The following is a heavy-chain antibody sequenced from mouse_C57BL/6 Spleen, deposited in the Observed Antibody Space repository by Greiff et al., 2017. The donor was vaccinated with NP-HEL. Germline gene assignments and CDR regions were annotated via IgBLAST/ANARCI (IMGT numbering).Heavy chain of an antibody. CDR1: GYTFTSYW. J-gene: IGHJ2*01. V-gene: IGHV1-55*01. CDR3: AREEGEWSYFDY. D-gene: IGHD1-1*02. Sequence: QVQLQQPGAELVKPGASVKMSCKASGYTFTSYWITWVKQRPGQGLEWIGDIYPGSGSTNYNEKFKSKATLTVDTSSSTAYMQLSSLTSEDSAVYYCAREEGEWSYFDYWGQGTTLTVSS. CDR2: IYPGSGST.